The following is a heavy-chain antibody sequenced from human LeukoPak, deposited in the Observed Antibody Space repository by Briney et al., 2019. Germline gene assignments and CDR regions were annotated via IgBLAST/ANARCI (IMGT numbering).Heavy chain of an antibody. CDR3: AKGRGSFGFFWSGYIFDY. Sequence: GGPLRLSCAASGFTFSSYAMSWVRQAPGKGLEWVSAISGSGGSTYYADSVKGRFTISRDNSKNTLYLQMNSLRAEDTAVYYCAKGRGSFGFFWSGYIFDYWGQGTLVTVSS. J-gene: IGHJ4*02. CDR2: ISGSGGST. CDR1: GFTFSSYA. V-gene: IGHV3-23*01. D-gene: IGHD3-3*01.